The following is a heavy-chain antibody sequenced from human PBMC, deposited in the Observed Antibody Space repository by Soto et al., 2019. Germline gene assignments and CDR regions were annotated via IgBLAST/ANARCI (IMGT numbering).Heavy chain of an antibody. CDR3: AFNSGSGSYYFDS. D-gene: IGHD3-10*01. CDR2: ISGGGETT. V-gene: IGHV3-23*01. Sequence: EVQLLESGGGLVQPGGSLRLSCAASGFTFSSYAMWWVRQAPGKGLECVSAISGGGETTYYADSVKGRFTISRDNPKNTLYLQMNSLRAEDTAVYYCAFNSGSGSYYFDSWGQGTLVTVSS. CDR1: GFTFSSYA. J-gene: IGHJ4*02.